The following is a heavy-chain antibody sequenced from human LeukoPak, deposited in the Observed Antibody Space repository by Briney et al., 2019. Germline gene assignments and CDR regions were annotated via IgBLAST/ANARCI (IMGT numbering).Heavy chain of an antibody. Sequence: PGGSLRLSCAASGFTFSSHRMSWVRQAPGKGLEWVGRIKRKSDGGTTDYAAPVKGRFTISRDDSKNTLYLQMNSLKSEDTAVYYCTTELDVRPNHYWGQGTLVTVSS. CDR2: IKRKSDGGTT. CDR1: GFTFSSHR. D-gene: IGHD1-14*01. J-gene: IGHJ4*02. CDR3: TTELDVRPNHY. V-gene: IGHV3-15*01.